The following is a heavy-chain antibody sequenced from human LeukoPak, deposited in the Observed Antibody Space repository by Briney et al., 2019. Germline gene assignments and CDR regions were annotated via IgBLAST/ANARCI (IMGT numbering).Heavy chain of an antibody. CDR2: INSSSGYI. V-gene: IGHV3-21*04. CDR1: GFTFSSYS. Sequence: PGGSLRLSCAASGFTFSSYSMNWVRQAPGKGLEWVSSINSSSGYIYYADSVKGRFTISRDNAKNPLYLQMNSLRAEDTALYYCARDPGRLGIAARPGYYYYYMDVWGKGTTVTVSS. J-gene: IGHJ6*03. CDR3: ARDPGRLGIAARPGYYYYYMDV. D-gene: IGHD6-6*01.